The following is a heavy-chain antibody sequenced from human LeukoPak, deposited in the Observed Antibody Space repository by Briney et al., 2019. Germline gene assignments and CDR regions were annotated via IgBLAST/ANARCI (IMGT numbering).Heavy chain of an antibody. Sequence: ASVKVSCKASGYTFTRYAMDWVRQAPGQGLEWMGWINTNTGNPTYAQGLTGRFVFSLDTSVSTTYLQINSLKAEDTAVYYCARDYEYYFDYWGQGTLVTVSS. CDR1: GYTFTRYA. CDR3: ARDYEYYFDY. J-gene: IGHJ4*02. V-gene: IGHV7-4-1*02. D-gene: IGHD3-3*01. CDR2: INTNTGNP.